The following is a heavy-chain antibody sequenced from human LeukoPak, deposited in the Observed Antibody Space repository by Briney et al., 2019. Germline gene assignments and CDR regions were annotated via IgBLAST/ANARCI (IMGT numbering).Heavy chain of an antibody. D-gene: IGHD3-10*01. Sequence: PSETLSLTCAAYGGSFSGYYWSWIRQPPGKGLEWIGEINHSGSTNYNPSLKSRVTISVDTSKNQFSLKLSSVTAVDTAVYYCARDGSGSYYHWGQGTLVTVSS. V-gene: IGHV4-34*01. CDR2: INHSGST. J-gene: IGHJ5*02. CDR1: GGSFSGYY. CDR3: ARDGSGSYYH.